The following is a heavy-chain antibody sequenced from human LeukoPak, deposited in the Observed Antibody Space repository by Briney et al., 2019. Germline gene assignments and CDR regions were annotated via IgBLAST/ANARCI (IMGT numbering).Heavy chain of an antibody. CDR3: ARDGPIK. CDR1: GDSISSLIYY. V-gene: IGHV4-39*07. D-gene: IGHD5-24*01. Sequence: SETLSLTCTVSGDSISSLIYYWGWIRQPPGRGLEWIGSIHYSGSTYYSPSLKRRVTISVDTSRNQFSLKLTSVTAADTAVYYCARDGPIKWGQGTLVTVSS. CDR2: IHYSGST. J-gene: IGHJ4*02.